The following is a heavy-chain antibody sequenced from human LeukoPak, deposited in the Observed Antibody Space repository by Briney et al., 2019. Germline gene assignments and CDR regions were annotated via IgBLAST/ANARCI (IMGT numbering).Heavy chain of an antibody. CDR1: GGSISSSNW. CDR3: ARHYRGSGSIYGMDV. D-gene: IGHD3-10*01. CDR2: IYHSGST. J-gene: IGHJ6*02. V-gene: IGHV4-4*02. Sequence: SGTLSLTCAVSGGSISSSNWWSLVRQPPGKGLEWIGEIYHSGSTNYNPSLKSRVTISVDKSKKQFSLKLSSVTAADTAVYYCARHYRGSGSIYGMDVWGQGTTVTVSS.